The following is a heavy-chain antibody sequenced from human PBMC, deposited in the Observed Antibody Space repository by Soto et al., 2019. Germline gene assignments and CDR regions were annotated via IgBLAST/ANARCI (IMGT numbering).Heavy chain of an antibody. Sequence: ASVKVSCKASGYTFTSYYMHWVRQAPGQGLEWMGIINPSGGSTSYAQKFQGRVTMTRDTSTSTVYMELSSLRSEDTAVYYCARDFLRGRLLPEVDYWGQGTLVTVSS. D-gene: IGHD2-15*01. V-gene: IGHV1-46*03. CDR1: GYTFTSYY. J-gene: IGHJ4*02. CDR2: INPSGGST. CDR3: ARDFLRGRLLPEVDY.